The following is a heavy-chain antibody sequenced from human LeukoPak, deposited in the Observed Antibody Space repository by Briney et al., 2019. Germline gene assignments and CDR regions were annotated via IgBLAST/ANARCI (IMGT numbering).Heavy chain of an antibody. CDR2: INHSGST. Sequence: SETLSLTCAVYGGSFSGYYWSWIRQPPGKGLEWIGEINHSGSTNYNPSPKSRVTISVDTSKNQFSLKLSSVTAADTAVYYCARGVTTIFGVVIMGNWFDPWGQGTLVTVSS. V-gene: IGHV4-34*01. CDR3: ARGVTTIFGVVIMGNWFDP. J-gene: IGHJ5*02. D-gene: IGHD3-3*01. CDR1: GGSFSGYY.